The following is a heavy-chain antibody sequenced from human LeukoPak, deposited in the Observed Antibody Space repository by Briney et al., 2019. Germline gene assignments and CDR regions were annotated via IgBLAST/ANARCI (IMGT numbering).Heavy chain of an antibody. D-gene: IGHD6-13*01. CDR1: GFTFDDYA. J-gene: IGHJ4*02. V-gene: IGHV3-43D*03. Sequence: PGGSLRLSCAASGFTFDDYAMHWVRQTPGEGLEWVSLISWDGGSTYYVDSVKGRFTISRDNSKNSLYLQMNSLRAEDTALYYCAKDIGYSSSLVDYWGQGTLVTVSS. CDR3: AKDIGYSSSLVDY. CDR2: ISWDGGST.